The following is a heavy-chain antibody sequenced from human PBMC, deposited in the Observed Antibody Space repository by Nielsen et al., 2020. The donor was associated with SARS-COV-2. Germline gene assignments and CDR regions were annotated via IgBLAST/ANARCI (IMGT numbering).Heavy chain of an antibody. CDR1: GGSISSYY. CDR3: ARARGYSYGSRGRYFDY. V-gene: IGHV4-59*13. CDR2: IYYSGST. J-gene: IGHJ4*02. Sequence: SETLSLTCTVSGGSISSYYWSWIRQPPGKGLEWIGYIYYSGSTNYNPSLKSRVTISVDTSKNQFSLKLSSLTAADTAVYYCARARGYSYGSRGRYFDYWGQGTLVTVSS. D-gene: IGHD5-18*01.